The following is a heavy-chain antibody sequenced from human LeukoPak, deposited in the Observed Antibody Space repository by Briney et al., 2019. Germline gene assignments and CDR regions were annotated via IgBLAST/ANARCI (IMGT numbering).Heavy chain of an antibody. CDR3: ARDWTQLLPTDGGNSHPDY. J-gene: IGHJ4*02. CDR1: GYTFTDYY. D-gene: IGHD4-23*01. V-gene: IGHV1-2*02. CDR2: INTKSGGT. Sequence: GASVKVSCKASGYTFTDYYIHWVRQAPGQGLEWMGWINTKSGGTNCAQKFQGRVTMTTDTSTSTAYMELRSLRSDDTAVYYCARDWTQLLPTDGGNSHPDYWGQGTLVTVSS.